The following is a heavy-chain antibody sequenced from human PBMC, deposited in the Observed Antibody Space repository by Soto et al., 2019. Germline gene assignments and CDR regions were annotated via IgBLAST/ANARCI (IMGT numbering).Heavy chain of an antibody. V-gene: IGHV3-23*01. CDR2: ISGSGGST. J-gene: IGHJ6*02. CDR3: AKDSPGSSAYYLLRYYYGMDV. Sequence: EVQLLESGGGLVQPGGSLRLSCAASGFTFSSYAMSWVRQAPGKGLEWVSAISGSGGSTYYADSVKGRFTISRDNSKNTLYLQMNSLSAKDTAVYYCAKDSPGSSAYYLLRYYYGMDVWDQGTTVTVSS. CDR1: GFTFSSYA. D-gene: IGHD3-22*01.